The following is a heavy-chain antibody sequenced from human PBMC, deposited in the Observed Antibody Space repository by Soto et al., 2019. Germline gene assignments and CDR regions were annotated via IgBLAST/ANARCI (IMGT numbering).Heavy chain of an antibody. CDR3: ARTYGSGKFSAFDI. CDR2: INAGNGNT. CDR1: GYTFTSYA. J-gene: IGHJ3*02. V-gene: IGHV1-3*01. D-gene: IGHD3-10*01. Sequence: QVQLVQSGAEVKKPGASVKVSCKASGYTFTSYAMHWVRQAPGQRLEWMGWINAGNGNTKYSQKFQGRVTITRDTSASTAYMERSSLRSEDTAVYSGARTYGSGKFSAFDIWGQGTMFTVSS.